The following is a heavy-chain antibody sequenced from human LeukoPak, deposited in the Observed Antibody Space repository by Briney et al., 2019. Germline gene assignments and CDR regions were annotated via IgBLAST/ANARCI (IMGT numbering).Heavy chain of an antibody. D-gene: IGHD3-22*01. CDR2: FDPEDGET. Sequence: ASVKVSCKVSGYTLTELSMHGVRQAPGKGLEWMGGFDPEDGETIYAQKFQGRVTMTEDTSTDTAYMELSSLRSEDKAVYYCATYYYDSSGYYPWGQGTLVTVSS. J-gene: IGHJ5*02. CDR3: ATYYYDSSGYYP. V-gene: IGHV1-24*01. CDR1: GYTLTELS.